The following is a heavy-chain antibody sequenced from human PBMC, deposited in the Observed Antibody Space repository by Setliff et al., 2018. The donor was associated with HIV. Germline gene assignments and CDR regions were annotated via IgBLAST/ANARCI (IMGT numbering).Heavy chain of an antibody. V-gene: IGHV4-39*01. J-gene: IGHJ4*02. CDR3: ARHWDYSSGWPYYFDY. D-gene: IGHD6-19*01. CDR2: IYYSGST. Sequence: SETLSLTCTVSGGSISSNSYYWGWIRQPPGKGLEWIGSIYYSGSTYYNPSLKSRVTISVDTSKSQFSLKLSSVTAADTAVYYCARHWDYSSGWPYYFDYWGQGTLVTVSS. CDR1: GGSISSNSYY.